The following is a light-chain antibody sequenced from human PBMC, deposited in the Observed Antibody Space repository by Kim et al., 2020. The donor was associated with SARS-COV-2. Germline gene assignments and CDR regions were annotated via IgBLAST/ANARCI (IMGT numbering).Light chain of an antibody. J-gene: IGLJ2*01. CDR1: HDAVTSVYF. CDR3: LLYYDGAQV. V-gene: IGLV7-43*01. Sequence: PGGTGTLTCASNHDAVTSVYFPSWFQQKPGQPPRSLIYDTRNKHSWTPARFSGSLLGGKAALTLSGVQPEDEALYYCLLYYDGAQVFGGGTQLTVL. CDR2: DTR.